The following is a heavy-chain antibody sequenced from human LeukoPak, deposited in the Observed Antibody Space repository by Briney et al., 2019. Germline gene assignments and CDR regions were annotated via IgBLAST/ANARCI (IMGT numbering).Heavy chain of an antibody. D-gene: IGHD6-13*01. Sequence: SETLSLTCAVYGGSFSGYYWSWIRQPPGKGLEWIGKINHSGSTNYNPSLKSRVTISVDTSKNQFSLKLSSVTAADTAVYYCARFGYSSSWSHWYFDLWGRGTLGTVSS. V-gene: IGHV4-34*01. CDR1: GGSFSGYY. CDR2: INHSGST. J-gene: IGHJ2*01. CDR3: ARFGYSSSWSHWYFDL.